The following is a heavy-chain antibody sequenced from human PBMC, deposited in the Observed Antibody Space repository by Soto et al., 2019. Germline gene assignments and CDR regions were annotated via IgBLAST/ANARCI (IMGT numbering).Heavy chain of an antibody. V-gene: IGHV1-18*01. CDR2: ISAYNGNT. CDR1: GYTFTSYG. D-gene: IGHD3-3*01. J-gene: IGHJ4*02. Sequence: WASVKVSCKASGYTFTSYGISWVRQAPGQGLEWMGWISAYNGNTNYAQKLQGRVTMTTDTSTSTAYMELRSLRSDDTAVYYCARDLSSPHDFWSGYFIDYWGQGTLVTVSS. CDR3: ARDLSSPHDFWSGYFIDY.